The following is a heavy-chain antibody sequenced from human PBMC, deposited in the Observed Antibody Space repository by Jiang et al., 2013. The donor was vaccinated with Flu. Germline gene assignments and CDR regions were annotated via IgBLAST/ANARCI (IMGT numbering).Heavy chain of an antibody. D-gene: IGHD3-10*01. CDR3: ARPNSYYGYGMDV. Sequence: GSGLVKPSETLSLTCTVSGGSISSSSYYWGWIRQPPGKGLEWIGNIYYSGSTYYNPSLKSRVTISKDTSKNQFSLKLSSVTAADTAVYYCARPNSYYGYGMDVWGQGTTVTVSS. CDR2: IYYSGST. CDR1: GGSISSSSYY. J-gene: IGHJ6*02. V-gene: IGHV4-39*07.